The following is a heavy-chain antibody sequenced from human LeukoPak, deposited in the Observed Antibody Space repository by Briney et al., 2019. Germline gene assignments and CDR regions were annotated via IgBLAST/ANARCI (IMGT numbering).Heavy chain of an antibody. CDR2: INHSGST. V-gene: IGHV4-34*01. CDR3: ARLRIQLWLSHYMDV. CDR1: GFTFGDYC. D-gene: IGHD5-18*01. J-gene: IGHJ6*03. Sequence: GSLRLSCTASGFTFGDYCMSWIRQPPGKGLEWIGEINHSGSTNYNPSLKSRVTISVDTSKNQFSLKLSSVTAADTAVYYCARLRIQLWLSHYMDVWGKGTTVTVSS.